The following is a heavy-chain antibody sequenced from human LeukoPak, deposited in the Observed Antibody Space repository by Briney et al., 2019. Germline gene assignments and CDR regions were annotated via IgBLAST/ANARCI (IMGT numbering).Heavy chain of an antibody. CDR3: AREGGVARPGLDS. Sequence: PSETLSLTCSVSGGSISGHYWSWIRQPPGKVLEYIGNIYSSGSTYYNPSLKSRLTISLDTSKNQFSLRLTSVSAADTAVYYCAREGGVARPGLDSRGQGILVAVSS. D-gene: IGHD3-3*01. CDR1: GGSISGHY. V-gene: IGHV4-59*11. J-gene: IGHJ4*02. CDR2: IYSSGST.